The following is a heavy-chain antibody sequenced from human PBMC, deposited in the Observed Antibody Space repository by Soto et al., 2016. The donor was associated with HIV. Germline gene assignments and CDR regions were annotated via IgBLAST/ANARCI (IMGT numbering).Heavy chain of an antibody. CDR1: GFTFSSYD. V-gene: IGHV3-30*04. D-gene: IGHD2-15*01. J-gene: IGHJ3*02. CDR2: ISYDGSNK. CDR3: ARDFCSGGSCYSWYAFDY. Sequence: VQLVESGGGVVQPGRSLRLSCAASGFTFSSYDVHWVRQAPGKGLEWVAVISYDGSNKYYADSVKGRFTISRDNSKNTLYLQMNSLRAEDTAVYYCARDFCSGGSCYSWYAFDYLGPRGQWSPSLQ.